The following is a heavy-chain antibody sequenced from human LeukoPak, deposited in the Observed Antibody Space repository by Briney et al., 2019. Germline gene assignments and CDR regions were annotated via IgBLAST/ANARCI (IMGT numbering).Heavy chain of an antibody. CDR1: LYTLTIYV. V-gene: IGHV1-18*01. CDR3: AFGLVPLSQHDY. D-gene: IGHD3/OR15-3a*01. Sequence: WVAVKDSCMPSLYTLTIYVISTVRQAPEQGLEWVGWISAYNGNTNYAQKLQGRVTMTTDTSTSTAYMELRSLRSDDTAVYYCAFGLVPLSQHDYWGQGTLVTVSS. J-gene: IGHJ4*02. CDR2: ISAYNGNT.